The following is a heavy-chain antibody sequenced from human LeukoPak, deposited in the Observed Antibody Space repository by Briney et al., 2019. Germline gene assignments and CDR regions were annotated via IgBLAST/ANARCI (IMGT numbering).Heavy chain of an antibody. J-gene: IGHJ5*02. Sequence: LEWMGIINLRGGHTSYAQNFQGRVAMTGDTSTSTVYMELSSLRSEDTAVYYCARDLGFDPWGQGTLVTVSS. CDR3: ARDLGFDP. V-gene: IGHV1-46*01. CDR2: INLRGGHT. D-gene: IGHD1-26*01.